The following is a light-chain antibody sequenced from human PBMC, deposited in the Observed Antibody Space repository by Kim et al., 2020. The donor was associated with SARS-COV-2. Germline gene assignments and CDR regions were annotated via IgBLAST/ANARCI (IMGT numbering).Light chain of an antibody. CDR2: YDS. CDR3: QVWDSSSDHVV. Sequence: APGKTGRIACGRNNIGSKTVHWYQQKPGQAPVLVIYYDSDRPSGIPERFSGSNSGNTATLTISRVEAGDEADYFCQVWDSSSDHVVFGGGTQLTVL. V-gene: IGLV3-21*04. J-gene: IGLJ2*01. CDR1: NIGSKT.